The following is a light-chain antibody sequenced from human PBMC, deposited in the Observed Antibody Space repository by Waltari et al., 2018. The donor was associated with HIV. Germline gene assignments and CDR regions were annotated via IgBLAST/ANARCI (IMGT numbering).Light chain of an antibody. CDR3: AAWDDSLNGPL. CDR1: SSNVGRNS. J-gene: IGLJ2*01. Sequence: QSVLTQPPSVSGTPGQRVTISCSGSSSNVGRNSVSWYRQFPGTAPKLLIYKTNQRPSGVPDRFSGSKSGTSASLAISGLQSDDESVYYCAAWDDSLNGPLFGGGTQLTVL. CDR2: KTN. V-gene: IGLV1-44*01.